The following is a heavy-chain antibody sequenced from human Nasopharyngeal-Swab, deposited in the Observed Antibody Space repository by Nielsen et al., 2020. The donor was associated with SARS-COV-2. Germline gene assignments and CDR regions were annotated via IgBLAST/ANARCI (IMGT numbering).Heavy chain of an antibody. CDR2: FDPEDGET. CDR1: GYTLTELS. Sequence: ASVKVSCKVSGYTLTELSMHWVRQAPGKGLVWMGGFDPEDGETIYAQKFQGRVTMTEDTSTDTAYMELSSLRSEDTAVYYCATGPAVADQYYYYYGMDVWGQGTTVTVSS. J-gene: IGHJ6*02. V-gene: IGHV1-24*01. D-gene: IGHD6-19*01. CDR3: ATGPAVADQYYYYYGMDV.